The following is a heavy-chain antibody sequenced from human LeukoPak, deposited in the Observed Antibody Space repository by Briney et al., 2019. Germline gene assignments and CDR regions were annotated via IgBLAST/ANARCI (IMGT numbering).Heavy chain of an antibody. V-gene: IGHV3-48*03. CDR2: ISSSGSTI. J-gene: IGHJ6*04. D-gene: IGHD3-10*02. CDR1: GFTFSSYE. CDR3: AELGITMIGGV. Sequence: QPGGSLRLSCAASGFTFSSYEMNWVRQAPGKGLEWVSYISSSGSTIYYTDSVKGRFTISRDNAKNSLYLQMNSLRAEDTAVYYCAELGITMIGGVWGKGTTVTISS.